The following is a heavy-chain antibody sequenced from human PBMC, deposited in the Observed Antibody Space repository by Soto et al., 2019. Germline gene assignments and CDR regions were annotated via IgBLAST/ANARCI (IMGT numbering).Heavy chain of an antibody. J-gene: IGHJ4*02. CDR2: ISSSSTYI. V-gene: IGHV3-21*06. Sequence: GGSLRLSCAASGFTFSSNTINWVRQAPGKGLEWVSSISSSSTYIYYADSVKGRFTISRDNAKNLLYLQMNSLRAEDTAVYYCATAVAGGDYWGQGTLVTVSS. D-gene: IGHD6-19*01. CDR3: ATAVAGGDY. CDR1: GFTFSSNT.